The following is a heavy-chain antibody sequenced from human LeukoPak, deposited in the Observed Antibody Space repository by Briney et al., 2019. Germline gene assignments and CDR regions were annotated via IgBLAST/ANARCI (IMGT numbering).Heavy chain of an antibody. D-gene: IGHD3-9*01. J-gene: IGHJ6*02. CDR1: GYTLTELS. V-gene: IGHV1-24*01. Sequence: ASAKVSCKVSGYTLTELSMHWVRQAPGKGLEWMGGFDPEDGETIYAQKFQGRVTMTEDTSTDTAYMELSSLRSEDTAVYYCATPSPYYDILTGYYSSRPYYGMDVWGQGTTVTVSS. CDR3: ATPSPYYDILTGYYSSRPYYGMDV. CDR2: FDPEDGET.